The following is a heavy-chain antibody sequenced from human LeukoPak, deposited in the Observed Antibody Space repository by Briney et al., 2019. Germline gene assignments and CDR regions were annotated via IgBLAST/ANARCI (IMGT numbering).Heavy chain of an antibody. J-gene: IGHJ1*01. CDR3: ALVVITRRSAEYFQH. CDR1: GYSISSSNW. CDR2: ISYSGST. V-gene: IGHV4-28*01. D-gene: IGHD3-22*01. Sequence: SDTLSLTCAVSGYSISSSNWWGWIRQPPGKGLEWIGNISYSGSTYYNPSLKSRVTMSVDTSKNQFSLKLSSVTAVDPAVYYCALVVITRRSAEYFQHWGQGTLVTVSS.